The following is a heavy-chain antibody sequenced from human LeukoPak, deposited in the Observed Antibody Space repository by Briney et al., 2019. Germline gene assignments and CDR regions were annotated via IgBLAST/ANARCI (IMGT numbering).Heavy chain of an antibody. V-gene: IGHV3-66*04. J-gene: IGHJ3*02. Sequence: PGGSLRLSCAASGFTFSSYAMSWVRQAPGKGLEWVSVIYSGGSTYYADSVKGRFTISRDNSKNTLYLQMNSLRAEDTAVYYCARRPLYGSGSYYNPHGHDAFDIWGQGTMVTVSS. CDR1: GFTFSSYA. CDR3: ARRPLYGSGSYYNPHGHDAFDI. CDR2: IYSGGST. D-gene: IGHD3-10*01.